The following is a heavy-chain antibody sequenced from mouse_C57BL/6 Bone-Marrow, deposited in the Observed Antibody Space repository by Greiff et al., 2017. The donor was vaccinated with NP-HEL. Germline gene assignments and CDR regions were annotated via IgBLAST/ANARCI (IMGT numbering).Heavy chain of an antibody. D-gene: IGHD1-1*01. J-gene: IGHJ4*01. CDR2: ISNGGGST. CDR1: GFTFSDYY. Sequence: EVHLVESGGGLVQPGGSLKLSCAASGFTFSDYYMYWVRQTPEKRLEWVAYISNGGGSTYYPDTVKGRFTISRDNAKNTLYLQMSRLKSEDTAMYYCARNHYGSHYYAMDYWGQGTSVTVSS. CDR3: ARNHYGSHYYAMDY. V-gene: IGHV5-12*01.